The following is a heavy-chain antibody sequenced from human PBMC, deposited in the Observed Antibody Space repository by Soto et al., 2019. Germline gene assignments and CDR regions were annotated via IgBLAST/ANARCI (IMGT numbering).Heavy chain of an antibody. Sequence: SETLSLTCTVSGGSISSSSYYWGWIRQPPGKGLEWIGSIYYSGSTYYNPSLKSRVTISVDTSKNQLSLKLSSVTAADTAVYYCARHSRQQWLVRGYYYGMDVWGQGTTVTVSS. CDR3: ARHSRQQWLVRGYYYGMDV. J-gene: IGHJ6*02. CDR1: GGSISSSSYY. D-gene: IGHD6-19*01. CDR2: IYYSGST. V-gene: IGHV4-39*01.